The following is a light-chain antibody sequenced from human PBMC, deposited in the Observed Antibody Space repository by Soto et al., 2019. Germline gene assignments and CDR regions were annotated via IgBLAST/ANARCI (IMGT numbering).Light chain of an antibody. Sequence: IVLTRSPAALSLSPGESATLSCRASQSHSKSLVGDQQKRGQAPRLLIDGAPNRATGIPSRFSGSGSGTDFTLTISSLESEEFAVYFCQQRSSWPLTFGGGTKLDIK. CDR3: QQRSSWPLT. CDR1: QSHSKS. CDR2: GAP. V-gene: IGKV3-11*01. J-gene: IGKJ4*02.